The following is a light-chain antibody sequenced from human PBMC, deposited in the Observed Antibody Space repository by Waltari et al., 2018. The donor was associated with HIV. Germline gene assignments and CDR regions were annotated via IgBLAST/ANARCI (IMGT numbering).Light chain of an antibody. J-gene: IGKJ3*01. CDR2: ATS. CDR1: QSVSSN. CDR3: QQSHTVPLT. V-gene: IGKV3-15*01. Sequence: EIVMTQSPATLSVSPGERATLSCRASQSVSSNLAWFQQKPGQAPRLLIYATSTRATGIPARFSGSGSGTEFTLTISSLRPEDFATYYCQQSHTVPLTFGPGTKVEIK.